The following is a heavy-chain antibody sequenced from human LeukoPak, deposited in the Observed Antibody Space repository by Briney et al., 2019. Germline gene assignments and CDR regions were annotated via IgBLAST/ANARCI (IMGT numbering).Heavy chain of an antibody. CDR3: ARILRQGSGSYFFGY. CDR2: INHSGST. J-gene: IGHJ4*02. D-gene: IGHD3-10*01. CDR1: GGSFSGYY. V-gene: IGHV4-34*01. Sequence: SETLSLTCAVYGGSFSGYYWSWIRQPPGKGLEWIGEINHSGSTNYNPSLKSRVTISVDTSKNQFSLKLSSVTAADTAVYYCARILRQGSGSYFFGYWGQGTLVTVSS.